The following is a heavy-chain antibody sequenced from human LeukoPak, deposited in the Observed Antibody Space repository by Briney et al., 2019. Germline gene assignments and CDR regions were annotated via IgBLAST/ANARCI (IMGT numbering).Heavy chain of an antibody. Sequence: VKDSCMESGGTFRGAAISWVRQALGQGLEWMGGIIPMLGTANYAQTLQGGVTITADESTSTAYMELSSLRSEDTAVYYCARAGAGSGSYYNVFFDYWGQGTLVTVSS. J-gene: IGHJ4*02. CDR2: IIPMLGTA. CDR3: ARAGAGSGSYYNVFFDY. V-gene: IGHV1-69*13. D-gene: IGHD3-10*01. CDR1: GGTFRGAA.